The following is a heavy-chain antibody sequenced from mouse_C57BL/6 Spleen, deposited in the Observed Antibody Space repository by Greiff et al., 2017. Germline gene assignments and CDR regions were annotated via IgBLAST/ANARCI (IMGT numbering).Heavy chain of an antibody. CDR1: GYTFTDYY. CDR2: INPNNGGT. J-gene: IGHJ3*01. V-gene: IGHV1-26*01. D-gene: IGHD1-1*01. CDR3: ASYHYYGSSSWFAY. Sequence: VQLQQSGPELVKPGASVKISCKASGYTFTDYYMNWVKQSHGKSLEWIGDINPNNGGTSYNQKLKGKATLTVDKSSSTAYMELRCLTSEDSAVYYCASYHYYGSSSWFAYWGQGTLVTVSA.